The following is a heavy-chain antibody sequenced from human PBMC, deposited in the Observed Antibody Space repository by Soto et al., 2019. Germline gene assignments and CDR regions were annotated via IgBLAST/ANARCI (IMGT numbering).Heavy chain of an antibody. CDR1: GFTFSNYA. D-gene: IGHD1-7*01. CDR2: VSGGGAAT. V-gene: IGHV3-23*01. CDR3: ATAPRPDWNWYYFDF. J-gene: IGHJ4*02. Sequence: EVQLLESGGGLVQTGGSLRLSCAASGFTFSNYAMSWVRQAPGMGLEWVSGVSGGGAATYYADSVKGRFTISRDNSKNTVSLQMNGLRVEDTAVYYCATAPRPDWNWYYFDFWGQGTLVTVSS.